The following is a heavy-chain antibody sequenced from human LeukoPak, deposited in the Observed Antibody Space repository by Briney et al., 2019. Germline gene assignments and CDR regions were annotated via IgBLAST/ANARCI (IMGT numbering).Heavy chain of an antibody. CDR2: ISSSGSII. CDR1: GFTFSDYY. D-gene: IGHD5-18*01. Sequence: GGSLRLSCAASGFTFSDYYMSWIRQAPGKGLEWVSYISSSGSIIYYADSVKGRFTISRDNAKNSLYLQMNSQRAEDTAVYLCAKGFRDTAMFLDYWGQGTLVTVSS. CDR3: AKGFRDTAMFLDY. J-gene: IGHJ4*02. V-gene: IGHV3-11*04.